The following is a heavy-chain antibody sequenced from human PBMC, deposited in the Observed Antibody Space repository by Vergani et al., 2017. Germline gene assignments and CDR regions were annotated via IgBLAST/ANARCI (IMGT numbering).Heavy chain of an antibody. D-gene: IGHD3-9*01. CDR1: GFTFDDYA. J-gene: IGHJ5*02. Sequence: EVQLVESGGGLVQPGRSLRLSCAASGFTFDDYAMHWVRQAPGKGLEWVSGISWNSGSIGYADSVKGRFTISRDNAKNSLYLQMNSLRAEDTALYYCAKEGITRDPRKIPRDSLTGWSSWFDPWGQGTLVTVSS. V-gene: IGHV3-9*01. CDR2: ISWNSGSI. CDR3: AKEGITRDPRKIPRDSLTGWSSWFDP.